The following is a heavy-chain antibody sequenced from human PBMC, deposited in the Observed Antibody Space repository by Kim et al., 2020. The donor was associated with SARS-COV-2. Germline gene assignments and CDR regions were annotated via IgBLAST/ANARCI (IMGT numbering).Heavy chain of an antibody. CDR3: ARGTGYSSGQTRDFDY. J-gene: IGHJ4*02. CDR2: INHSGST. CDR1: GGSFSGYY. Sequence: SETLSLTCAVYGGSFSGYYWSWIRQPPGKGLEWIGEINHSGSTNYNPSLKSRVTISVDTSKNQFSLKLSSVTAADTAVYYCARGTGYSSGQTRDFDYWGQGTLVTVSS. V-gene: IGHV4-34*01. D-gene: IGHD6-19*01.